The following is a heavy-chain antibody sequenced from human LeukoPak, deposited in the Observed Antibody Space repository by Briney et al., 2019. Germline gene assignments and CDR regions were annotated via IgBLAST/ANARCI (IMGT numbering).Heavy chain of an antibody. D-gene: IGHD3-16*02. CDR1: GFTFSSYE. Sequence: GGSLRLSCAASGFTFSSYEMNWVRQAPGKGLEWVSYISSSGSTIYYADSVKGRFTISRDNAKNSLYLQMNSLRAEDTAVYYCARDRPVMITFGGVIAHYYYYGMDVWGQGTTVTVSS. CDR3: ARDRPVMITFGGVIAHYYYYGMDV. J-gene: IGHJ6*02. V-gene: IGHV3-48*03. CDR2: ISSSGSTI.